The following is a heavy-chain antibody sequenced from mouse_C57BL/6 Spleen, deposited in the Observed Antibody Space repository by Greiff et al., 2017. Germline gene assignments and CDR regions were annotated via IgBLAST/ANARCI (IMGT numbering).Heavy chain of an antibody. J-gene: IGHJ1*03. D-gene: IGHD1-1*02. Sequence: QVQLKESGAELVRPGASVTLSCKASGYTFTDYEMHWVKQTPVHGLEWIGAIDPETGGTAYNQKFKGKAILTADKSSSTAYMELRSLTSEDSAVXYCTRDYDWYFDVWGTGTTVTVSS. CDR1: GYTFTDYE. V-gene: IGHV1-15*01. CDR3: TRDYDWYFDV. CDR2: IDPETGGT.